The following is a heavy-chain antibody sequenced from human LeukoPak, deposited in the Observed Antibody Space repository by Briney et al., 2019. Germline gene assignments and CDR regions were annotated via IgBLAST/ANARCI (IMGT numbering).Heavy chain of an antibody. CDR1: GGSISSSSYY. J-gene: IGHJ5*02. CDR3: ARDHYDFWSGYYGWFDP. V-gene: IGHV4-30-4*08. CDR2: IYYSGST. Sequence: PSETLSLTCTVSGGSISSSSYYWGWIRQPPGKGLEWIGYIYYSGSTYYNPSLKSRVTISVDTSKNQFSLKLSSVTAADTAVYYCARDHYDFWSGYYGWFDPWGQGTLVTVSS. D-gene: IGHD3-3*01.